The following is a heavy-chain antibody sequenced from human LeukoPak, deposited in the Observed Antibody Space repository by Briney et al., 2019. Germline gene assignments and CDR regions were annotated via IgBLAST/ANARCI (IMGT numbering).Heavy chain of an antibody. CDR3: ATTVTTVY. CDR2: INPSGGST. Sequence: ASVKVSCKASGFTFTSYYMHWVRQAPGQGLEWMGIINPSGGSTSYAQKFQGRVTMTRDTSASTAYMELSSLRSEDTAVYYCATTVTTVYWGQGTLVTVSS. D-gene: IGHD4-17*01. V-gene: IGHV1-46*03. J-gene: IGHJ4*02. CDR1: GFTFTSYY.